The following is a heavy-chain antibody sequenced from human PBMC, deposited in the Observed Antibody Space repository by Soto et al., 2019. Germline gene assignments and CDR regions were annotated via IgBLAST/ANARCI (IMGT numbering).Heavy chain of an antibody. CDR3: AREGYSGYYFDY. CDR1: GFTFSSYG. V-gene: IGHV3-33*01. Sequence: QVQLVESGGGVVQPGRSLRLSCAASGFTFSSYGMHWVRQAPGKGLEWVAVIWYDGSNKYYADSVKGRFTISRDNSKNTLYLQMNRLRAEDTAVYYCAREGYSGYYFDYWGQGTLVTVSS. J-gene: IGHJ4*02. D-gene: IGHD5-12*01. CDR2: IWYDGSNK.